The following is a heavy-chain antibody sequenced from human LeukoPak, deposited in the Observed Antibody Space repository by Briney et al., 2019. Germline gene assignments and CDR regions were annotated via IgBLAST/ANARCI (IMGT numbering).Heavy chain of an antibody. D-gene: IGHD6-13*01. Sequence: ASVTVSCKASGYTFTSYAMNWVRQAPGQGLEWMGWINTNTGNPTYAQGFTGRFVFSLDTPVSTAYLQISSLKAEDTAVYYCARALIAAANMDVWGKGTTVTVSS. CDR2: INTNTGNP. J-gene: IGHJ6*03. CDR3: ARALIAAANMDV. CDR1: GYTFTSYA. V-gene: IGHV7-4-1*02.